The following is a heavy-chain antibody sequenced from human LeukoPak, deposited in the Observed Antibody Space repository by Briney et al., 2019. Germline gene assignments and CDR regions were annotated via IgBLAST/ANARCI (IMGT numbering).Heavy chain of an antibody. V-gene: IGHV4-59*01. Sequence: PSETLSLTCTVSGGSISNYYWSWIRQPPGKGLEWIGYIYYSGSTNYNPSLKSRVTISVDTSKNQFSLKLISVTAANTAVYYCTRVRSGSDFGAFDIWGQGTVVTVSS. D-gene: IGHD5-12*01. J-gene: IGHJ3*02. CDR1: GGSISNYY. CDR2: IYYSGST. CDR3: TRVRSGSDFGAFDI.